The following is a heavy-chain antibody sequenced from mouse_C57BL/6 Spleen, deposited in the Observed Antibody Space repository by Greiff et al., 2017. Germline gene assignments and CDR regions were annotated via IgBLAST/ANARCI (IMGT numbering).Heavy chain of an antibody. Sequence: VQLQESGPGLVQPSQSLSITCTVSGFSLTSYGVHWVRQSPGKGLEWLGMIWRGGSTDYTAAFMSRLSITKDNSKSQVFFKMNSLQADDTAIYYCAKPSDSSGPTWFAYWGQGTLVTVSA. J-gene: IGHJ3*01. D-gene: IGHD3-2*02. V-gene: IGHV2-5*01. CDR2: IWRGGST. CDR3: AKPSDSSGPTWFAY. CDR1: GFSLTSYG.